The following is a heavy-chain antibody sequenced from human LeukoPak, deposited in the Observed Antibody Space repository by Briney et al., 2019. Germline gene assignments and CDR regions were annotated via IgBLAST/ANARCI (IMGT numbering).Heavy chain of an antibody. CDR3: ARDPIRLGEYYIDY. J-gene: IGHJ4*02. D-gene: IGHD3-16*01. CDR1: GFTVSSNY. CDR2: IYSDGST. Sequence: PGGSLRLSCAAAGFTVSSNYISCVRHAPRKGLQWVSVIYSDGSTTYSDSVMGRFTISRDNSKNTLYLQMNSLRAEATAVYYCARDPIRLGEYYIDYWGQGILVTVSS. V-gene: IGHV3-53*01.